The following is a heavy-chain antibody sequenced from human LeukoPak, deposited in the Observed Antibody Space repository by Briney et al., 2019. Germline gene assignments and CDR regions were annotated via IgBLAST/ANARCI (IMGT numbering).Heavy chain of an antibody. J-gene: IGHJ4*02. V-gene: IGHV3-11*01. D-gene: IGHD3-22*01. Sequence: GGSLRLSCAASGFTFSDYYMSWIRQAPGKGLEWVSYISSSGSTIYYADSVKGRFTISRDNAKNSLYLQMNSLRAEDTAVYYCARDHGSITMIVVAPECYFDYWGQGTLVTVSS. CDR1: GFTFSDYY. CDR3: ARDHGSITMIVVAPECYFDY. CDR2: ISSSGSTI.